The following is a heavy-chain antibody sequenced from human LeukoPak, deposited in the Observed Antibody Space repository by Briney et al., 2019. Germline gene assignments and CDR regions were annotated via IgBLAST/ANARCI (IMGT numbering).Heavy chain of an antibody. CDR1: GDTVSSNSAA. V-gene: IGHV6-1*01. CDR2: TCYRSKRYN. J-gene: IGHJ3*02. CDR3: ANYDILTGYDGFDI. Sequence: SQTLSLTCAISGDTVSSNSAAWNWIRQSPSRGLEWLGSTCYRSKRYNDSAVSVKSPITINPDTAKNQFSLQLNSVTPEDTAVYYFANYDILTGYDGFDIWGQGTMVTVSS. D-gene: IGHD3-9*01.